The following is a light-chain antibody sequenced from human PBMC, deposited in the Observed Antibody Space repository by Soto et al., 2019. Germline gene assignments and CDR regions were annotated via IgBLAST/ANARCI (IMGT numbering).Light chain of an antibody. J-gene: IGKJ4*01. CDR1: QSVYSNY. Sequence: EIVLTQFPGTLSLSPGERATLSCRASQSVYSNYSAWYQQKPGQAPRLLIYGASSRATGIPDRFSGSGSGTDFALTISRLEPEDFAVYYCQQYGSSPSVTFGGGTKVEIK. V-gene: IGKV3-20*01. CDR2: GAS. CDR3: QQYGSSPSVT.